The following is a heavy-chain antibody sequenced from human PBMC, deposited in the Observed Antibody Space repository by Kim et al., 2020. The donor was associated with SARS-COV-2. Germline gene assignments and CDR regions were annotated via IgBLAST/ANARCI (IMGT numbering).Heavy chain of an antibody. D-gene: IGHD3-22*01. CDR1: GGSISSGGYY. J-gene: IGHJ3*02. Sequence: SETLSLTCTVSGGSISSGGYYWSWIRQHPGKGLEWIGYIYYSGSTYYNPSLKSRVTISVDTSKNQFSLKLSSVTAADTAVYYCARGYYYDSSGYYLALDAFDIWGQGTMVTVSS. CDR3: ARGYYYDSSGYYLALDAFDI. V-gene: IGHV4-31*03. CDR2: IYYSGST.